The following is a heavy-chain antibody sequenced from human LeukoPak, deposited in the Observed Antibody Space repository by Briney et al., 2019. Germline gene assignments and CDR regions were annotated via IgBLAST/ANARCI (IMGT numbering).Heavy chain of an antibody. CDR3: ARESTVTTSFDY. CDR1: GFTVSSNY. CDR2: IYSGGST. J-gene: IGHJ4*02. V-gene: IGHV3-66*01. Sequence: GGSLRLSCAASGFTVSSNYMSWVRQARGRGLEWVSVIYSGGSTYYADSVKGRFTISRDNSKNTLYLQMNSLRAEDTAVYYCARESTVTTSFDYWRQGTLVTVSS. D-gene: IGHD4-17*01.